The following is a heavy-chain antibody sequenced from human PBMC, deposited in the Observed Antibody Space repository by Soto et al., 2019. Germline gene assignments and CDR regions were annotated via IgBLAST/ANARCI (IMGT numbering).Heavy chain of an antibody. J-gene: IGHJ4*02. CDR3: ASGYSSGWPIDY. V-gene: IGHV3-33*01. D-gene: IGHD6-19*01. Sequence: QVQLVESGGGVVQPGSSLRLSCAASGFTFSSYGMHWVRQAPGKGLEWVAVIWYDGSNKYYADSVKGRFTISRDNSKNTLYRQMKSLRAEDTAVYYCASGYSSGWPIDYWGQGTLVTVSS. CDR1: GFTFSSYG. CDR2: IWYDGSNK.